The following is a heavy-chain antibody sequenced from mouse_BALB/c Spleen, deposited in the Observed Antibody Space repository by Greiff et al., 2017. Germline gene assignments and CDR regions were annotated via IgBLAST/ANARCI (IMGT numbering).Heavy chain of an antibody. CDR2: IWTGGGT. J-gene: IGHJ4*01. Sequence: VQLVESGPGLVAPSQSLSITCTVSGFSLTSYDISWIRQPPGKGLEWLGVIWTGGGTNYNSAFMSRLSISKDNSKSQVFLKMNSLQTDDTAIYYCVRAYGNYDYYAMDYWGQGTSVTVSS. CDR1: GFSLTSYD. CDR3: VRAYGNYDYYAMDY. D-gene: IGHD2-1*01. V-gene: IGHV2-9-2*01.